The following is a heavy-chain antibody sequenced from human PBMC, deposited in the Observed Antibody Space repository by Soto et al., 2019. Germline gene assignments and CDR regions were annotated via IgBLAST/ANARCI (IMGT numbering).Heavy chain of an antibody. D-gene: IGHD3-3*01. CDR2: IKQDGSEK. CDR3: ARGPYYDFWSGYPLYWYFDL. Sequence: EVQLVESGGGLVQPGGSLRLSCAASGFTFSSYWMSWVRQAPGKGLEWVANIKQDGSEKYYVDSVKGRFTISRDNAKNSLYLQMNSLRAEDTAVYYCARGPYYDFWSGYPLYWYFDLWGRGTLVTVSS. CDR1: GFTFSSYW. V-gene: IGHV3-7*03. J-gene: IGHJ2*01.